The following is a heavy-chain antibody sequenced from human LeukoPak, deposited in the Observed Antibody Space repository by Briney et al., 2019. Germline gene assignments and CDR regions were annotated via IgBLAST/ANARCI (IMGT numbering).Heavy chain of an antibody. CDR1: GGSISSSSYY. Sequence: SETLSLTCSVSGGSISSSSYYWGWIRQPPGKGLEWIGSIYYGGNTYYNPSLKSRVTISVDTSKNQLSLKLNSVTAADTAVYYCASGTHYGYNSGWLYYWGQGTLVTVSS. D-gene: IGHD6-19*01. CDR3: ASGTHYGYNSGWLYY. CDR2: IYYGGNT. J-gene: IGHJ4*02. V-gene: IGHV4-39*01.